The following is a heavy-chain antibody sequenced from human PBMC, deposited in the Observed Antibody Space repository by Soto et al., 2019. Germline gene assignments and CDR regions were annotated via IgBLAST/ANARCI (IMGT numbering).Heavy chain of an antibody. V-gene: IGHV4-59*01. CDR3: ARDNYYGSGSYDY. Sequence: SETLSLTCTVSGGSISSYYWSWIRQPPGKGLEWIGYIYYTENSNYNPSLKSRVTISVDSSKSQFSLKLRSVTAADTAMYYCARDNYYGSGSYDYWGQGLLVTVSS. D-gene: IGHD3-10*01. CDR2: IYYTENS. J-gene: IGHJ4*02. CDR1: GGSISSYY.